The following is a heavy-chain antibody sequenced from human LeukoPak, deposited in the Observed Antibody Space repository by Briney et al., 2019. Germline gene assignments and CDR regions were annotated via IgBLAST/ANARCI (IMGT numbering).Heavy chain of an antibody. CDR2: IYYTGST. CDR1: GGSISGYC. Sequence: PSETRSLTYIVYGGSISGYCWGWIRQPPGKGLEWIGYIYYTGSTNYNPSLKSRVTISADMSKNQFSLKVSSVTAADTAVYYYTRRREVASTWGAFDMWGQGTMVTVSP. V-gene: IGHV4-59*01. J-gene: IGHJ3*02. D-gene: IGHD6-19*01. CDR3: TRRREVASTWGAFDM.